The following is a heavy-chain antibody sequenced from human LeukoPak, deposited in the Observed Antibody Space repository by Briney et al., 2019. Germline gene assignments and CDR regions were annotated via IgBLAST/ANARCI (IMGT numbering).Heavy chain of an antibody. Sequence: ASVKVSCKVSGYTLTELSMHWVRQAPGRGLEWMGGFDPEDGETIYAQKFQGRVTMTEDTSTDTAYMELSSLRSEDTAVYYCATSIRGSSDAFDIWGQGTMVTVSS. CDR1: GYTLTELS. V-gene: IGHV1-24*01. D-gene: IGHD1-26*01. J-gene: IGHJ3*02. CDR2: FDPEDGET. CDR3: ATSIRGSSDAFDI.